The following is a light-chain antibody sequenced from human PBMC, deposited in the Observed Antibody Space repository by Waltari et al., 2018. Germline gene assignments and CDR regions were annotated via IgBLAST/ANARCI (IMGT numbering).Light chain of an antibody. CDR1: QGISNY. CDR3: QQHNNYPLT. V-gene: IGKV1-9*01. J-gene: IGKJ3*01. Sequence: STQPPLYLSALVGDRVTTTCRASQGISNYLTWYQQKPGKAPKLLIYAASTLQSGVPSRFSGSGSGTDFTLTISSLQPEDFATYYCQQHNNYPLTFGPGTKVDIK. CDR2: AAS.